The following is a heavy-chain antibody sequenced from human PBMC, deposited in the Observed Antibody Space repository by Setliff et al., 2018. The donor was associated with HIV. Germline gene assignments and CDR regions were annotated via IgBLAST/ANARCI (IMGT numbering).Heavy chain of an antibody. Sequence: SETLSLTCAVYGGSFTNYFWSWIRQSPGKGLEWIGEINHSGRTKYNPSRKSRVTMSVDTSKNQFSLKLKSVTAADTAVYYCAREDTTGYYSLSAFDIWGQGTLVTVSS. CDR1: GGSFTNYF. D-gene: IGHD3-22*01. CDR2: INHSGRT. J-gene: IGHJ3*02. CDR3: AREDTTGYYSLSAFDI. V-gene: IGHV4-34*01.